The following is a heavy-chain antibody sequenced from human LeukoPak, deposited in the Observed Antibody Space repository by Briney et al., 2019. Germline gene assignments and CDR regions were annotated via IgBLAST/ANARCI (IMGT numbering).Heavy chain of an antibody. CDR1: GFTFSSYA. V-gene: IGHV3-23*01. J-gene: IGHJ4*02. CDR3: ATQRIPSPRLLWFGESLAEGFSFDY. CDR2: ISGSGGST. Sequence: AGGSLRLSCAASGFTFSSYAMSWVRQAPGKGLEWVSAISGSGGSTYYADSVKGRFTISRDNSKNTLYLQMNSLRAEDTAVYYCATQRIPSPRLLWFGESLAEGFSFDYWGQGTLVTVSS. D-gene: IGHD3-10*01.